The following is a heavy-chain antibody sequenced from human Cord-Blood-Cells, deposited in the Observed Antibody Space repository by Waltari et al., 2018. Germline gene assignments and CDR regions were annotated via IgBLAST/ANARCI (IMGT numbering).Heavy chain of an antibody. CDR1: YA. CDR3: TRYLTGDFFDY. V-gene: IGHV3-49*03. CDR2: IRSKAYGGTT. D-gene: IGHD7-27*01. J-gene: IGHJ4*02. Sequence: YAMSWFRQAPGKGLEWVGFIRSKAYGGTTEYAASVKGRFTISRDDSKSIAYLQMNSLKTEDTAVYYCTRYLTGDFFDYWGQGTLVTVSS.